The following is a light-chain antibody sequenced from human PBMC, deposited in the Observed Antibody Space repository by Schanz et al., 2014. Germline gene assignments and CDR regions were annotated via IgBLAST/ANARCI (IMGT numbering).Light chain of an antibody. CDR3: QHYYSTPPT. CDR2: DAS. V-gene: IGKV3-11*01. CDR1: QSVSTY. Sequence: EIVLTQSPATLSLSPGERATLSCRASQSVSTYLAWYQQKPGQAPRLLIYDASNRATGIPARFSGSGSGTDFTLTISSLQAEDVAVYYCQHYYSTPPTFGQGTKVEIK. J-gene: IGKJ1*01.